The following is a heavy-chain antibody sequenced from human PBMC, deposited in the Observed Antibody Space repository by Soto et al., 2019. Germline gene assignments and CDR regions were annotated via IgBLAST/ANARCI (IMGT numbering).Heavy chain of an antibody. CDR3: AKDRGAFWGFTN. CDR2: ISGSGDKT. D-gene: IGHD3-10*01. Sequence: EVQLLESGGGLVHPGGSLRLSCAASGFTFNHYAMSWVRQAPGKGLEWVSAISGSGDKTYHADSLKGRLAIYRDNSKNTLFLQLNNLSADDTAVYYCAKDRGAFWGFTNWGLGTLVTVSS. V-gene: IGHV3-23*01. CDR1: GFTFNHYA. J-gene: IGHJ4*02.